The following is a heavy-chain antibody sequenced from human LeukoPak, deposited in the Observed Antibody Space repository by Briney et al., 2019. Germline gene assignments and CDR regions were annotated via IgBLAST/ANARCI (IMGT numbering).Heavy chain of an antibody. D-gene: IGHD6-13*01. V-gene: IGHV4-59*01. J-gene: IGHJ4*02. Sequence: SETLSLTCTVSDGSISDYYWNWIRQPPGKGLDWIGYIFYTGSTDHNPSLKSRITMSIDTSKKYFSLKLTSVTAADTAVYYCARASALAAAGTYLFDFWGQGTLVTVSS. CDR2: IFYTGST. CDR1: DGSISDYY. CDR3: ARASALAAAGTYLFDF.